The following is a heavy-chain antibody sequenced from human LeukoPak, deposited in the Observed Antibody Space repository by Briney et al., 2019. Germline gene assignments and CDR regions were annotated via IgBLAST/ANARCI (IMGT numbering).Heavy chain of an antibody. J-gene: IGHJ4*02. Sequence: GGSLGLSCAASGFTFSSYWMHWVRQAPGKGLEWVSAINSAGSTYYGDSVRGRFTISRDNSKNVLYLQMNSLRAEDTALYYCAKDQNTVATAPFDYWGQGTLVTVSS. CDR2: INSAGST. CDR3: AKDQNTVATAPFDY. CDR1: GFTFSSYW. D-gene: IGHD4-17*01. V-gene: IGHV3-53*01.